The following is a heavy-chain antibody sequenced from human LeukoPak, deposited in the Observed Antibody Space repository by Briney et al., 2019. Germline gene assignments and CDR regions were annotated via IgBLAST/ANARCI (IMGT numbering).Heavy chain of an antibody. D-gene: IGHD1-14*01. CDR1: GLTVIPKD. J-gene: IGHJ4*02. CDR3: ARGVEPLAANTLAY. CDR2: LYSDGNT. V-gene: IGHV3-53*01. Sequence: QPGGSLRLSCAASGLTVIPKDMTGARQAPGKGCECGSVLYSDGNTKYADSVQGRFTISRANYKNTLYLEMTSSAPGEAAVYYCARGVEPLAANTLAYWGQGTLVTVSS.